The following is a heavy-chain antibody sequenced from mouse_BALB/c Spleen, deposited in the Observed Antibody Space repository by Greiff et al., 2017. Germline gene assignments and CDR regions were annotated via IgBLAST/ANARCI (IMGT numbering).Heavy chain of an antibody. J-gene: IGHJ2*01. Sequence: EVQVVESGGGLVKPGGSLKLSCAASGFTFSSYAMSWVRQTPEKRLEWVASISSGGSTYYPDSVKGRFTISRDNARNILYLQMSSLRSEDTAMYYCASYYGYDGFDYWGQGTTLTVSS. CDR1: GFTFSSYA. CDR3: ASYYGYDGFDY. CDR2: ISSGGST. D-gene: IGHD2-2*01. V-gene: IGHV5-6-5*01.